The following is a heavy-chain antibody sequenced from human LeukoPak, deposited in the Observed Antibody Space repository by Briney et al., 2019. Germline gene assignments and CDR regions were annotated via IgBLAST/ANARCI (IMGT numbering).Heavy chain of an antibody. J-gene: IGHJ6*02. CDR3: AREPQQLVTYYGMDV. CDR1: GFTFSSYS. Sequence: GGSLRLSCAASGFTFSSYSMNWVRQAPGKGLEWVSSISSSSSYIYYADSVKGRFTISRDNAKNSLYLQMNSLRAEDTAVYYCAREPQQLVTYYGMDVWGQGTTVTVSS. D-gene: IGHD6-13*01. V-gene: IGHV3-21*01. CDR2: ISSSSSYI.